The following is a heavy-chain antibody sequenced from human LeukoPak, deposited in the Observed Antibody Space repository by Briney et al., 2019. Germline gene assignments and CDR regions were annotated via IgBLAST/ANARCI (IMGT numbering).Heavy chain of an antibody. CDR1: GGTFSSYA. J-gene: IGHJ4*02. CDR2: IIPIFGTA. CDR3: ARERIAAAGTLEYYFDY. Sequence: ASVKASCKASGGTFSSYAISWVRQAPGQGLEWMGGIIPIFGTANYAQKFQGRVTITTGESTSTAYMELSSLRSEDTAVYYCARERIAAAGTLEYYFDYWGQGTLVTVSS. V-gene: IGHV1-69*05. D-gene: IGHD6-13*01.